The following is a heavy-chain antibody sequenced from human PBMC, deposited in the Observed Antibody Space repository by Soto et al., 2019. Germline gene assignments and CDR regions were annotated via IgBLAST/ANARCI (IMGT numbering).Heavy chain of an antibody. D-gene: IGHD2-8*01. CDR2: IYYSGST. J-gene: IGHJ6*03. CDR3: ARDRGGYCTNGVCYTDYYYYMDV. V-gene: IGHV4-59*01. CDR1: GGSISSYY. Sequence: PSETLSLTCTVSGGSISSYYWSWIRQPPGKGLEWIGYIYYSGSTNYNPSLKSRVTISVDTSKNQFSLKLSSVTAADTAVYYCARDRGGYCTNGVCYTDYYYYMDVWGKGTTVTVSS.